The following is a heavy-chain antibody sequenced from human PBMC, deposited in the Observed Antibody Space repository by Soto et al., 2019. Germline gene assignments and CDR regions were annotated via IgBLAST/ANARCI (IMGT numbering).Heavy chain of an antibody. D-gene: IGHD3-16*01. CDR1: GFVFGGFG. V-gene: IGHV3-30*03. CDR3: ARGGDVLDY. CDR2: ESYDGTYK. Sequence: QVELVESGGGVVRPGKSLTVSCTGSGFVFGGFGMHWVRPTPGKGLEWLGMESYDGTYKYFADSVKGRFTISRDNGMNTVYLQMDNLRLEDTALYYCARGGDVLDYWGRGTLVTVSS. J-gene: IGHJ4*02.